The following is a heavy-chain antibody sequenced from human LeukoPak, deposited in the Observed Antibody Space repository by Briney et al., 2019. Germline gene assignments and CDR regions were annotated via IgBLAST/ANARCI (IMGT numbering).Heavy chain of an antibody. D-gene: IGHD3-9*01. CDR3: ARDLGQQADYDILTGYYPTAFDY. CDR1: GFTFSSYS. V-gene: IGHV3-21*01. J-gene: IGHJ4*02. Sequence: GGSLRLSCAASGFTFSSYSMNWVRQAPGKGLEWVSSISSSSSYIYYADSVKGRFTISRDNAKNSLYLQMNSLRAEDTAVYYCARDLGQQADYDILTGYYPTAFDYWGQGTLVTVSS. CDR2: ISSSSSYI.